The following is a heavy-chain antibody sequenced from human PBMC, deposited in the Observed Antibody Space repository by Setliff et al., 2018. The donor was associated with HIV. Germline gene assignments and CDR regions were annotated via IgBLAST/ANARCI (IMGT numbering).Heavy chain of an antibody. J-gene: IGHJ4*02. CDR1: GVSFSGDY. D-gene: IGHD3-9*01. CDR2: VHPSGSI. V-gene: IGHV4-34*01. Sequence: SETLSLTCAVSGVSFSGDYWSWVRQPPGKGLEWIAEVHPSGSINYNSSLKSRVAISVDTSNNQFSLTMTSVAAADTAVYYCARGRDWAKTGDFWGQGALVTVSS. CDR3: ARGRDWAKTGDF.